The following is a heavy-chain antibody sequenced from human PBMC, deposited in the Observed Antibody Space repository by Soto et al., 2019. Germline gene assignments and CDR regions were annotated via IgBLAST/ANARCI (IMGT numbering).Heavy chain of an antibody. J-gene: IGHJ4*02. D-gene: IGHD7-27*01. CDR2: INAGYGNT. V-gene: IGHV1-3*01. CDR1: GYTFSSYA. CDR3: ARDTGDGTFDF. Sequence: ASVKVSFKASGYTFSSYAMHRLRQAPGQRLEWMGWINAGYGNTKSSQKFQDRVTISRDTSASTAYMELTSLRSEDTAVYYCARDTGDGTFDFWGQGTLVTVSS.